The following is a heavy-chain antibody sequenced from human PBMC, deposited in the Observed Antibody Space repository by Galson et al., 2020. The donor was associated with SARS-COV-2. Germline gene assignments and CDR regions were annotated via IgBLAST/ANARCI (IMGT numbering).Heavy chain of an antibody. CDR3: VRDGYNFIPFDL. Sequence: GESLKISCAASGFTSSSYAMSWVRQAPGKGLEWVSGISGTGANTHNAESVKGRFTMTRDNRRNTVDLQMDSLRAEDTAVYYSVRDGYNFIPFDLWGQGIMVTVSS. CDR1: GFTSSSYA. D-gene: IGHD5-12*01. CDR2: ISGTGANT. V-gene: IGHV3-23*01. J-gene: IGHJ3*01.